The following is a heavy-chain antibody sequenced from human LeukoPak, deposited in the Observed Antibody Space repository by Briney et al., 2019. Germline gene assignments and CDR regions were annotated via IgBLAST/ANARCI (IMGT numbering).Heavy chain of an antibody. J-gene: IGHJ4*02. D-gene: IGHD2-21*02. CDR1: GGSISSYY. Sequence: SETLSLTCTVSGGSISSYYWSWIRQPPGKGLEWIGYIYYSGSTNYNPSLKSRDTISVDTSKNQFSLKLSSVTAADTAVYYCARVGVAYCGGDCYSYYFDYWGQGTLVTVSS. CDR2: IYYSGST. V-gene: IGHV4-59*01. CDR3: ARVGVAYCGGDCYSYYFDY.